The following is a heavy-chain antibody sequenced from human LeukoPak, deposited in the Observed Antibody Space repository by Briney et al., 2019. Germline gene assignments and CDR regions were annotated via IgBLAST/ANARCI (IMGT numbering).Heavy chain of an antibody. V-gene: IGHV1-18*01. CDR2: ISAYNGNT. CDR1: GYTFTSYG. CDR3: ARARTDLNWFDP. Sequence: ASVKVSCKASGYTFTSYGISWVRQAPGQGLEWMGWISAYNGNTNYAQELQGRVTMTTDTSTSTAYMELRSLRSDDTAVYYCARARTDLNWFDPWGQGTLVTVSS. D-gene: IGHD1-1*01. J-gene: IGHJ5*02.